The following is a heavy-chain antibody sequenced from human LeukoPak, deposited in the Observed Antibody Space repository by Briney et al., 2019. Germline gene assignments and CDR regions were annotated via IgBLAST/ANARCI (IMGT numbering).Heavy chain of an antibody. V-gene: IGHV4-59*01. CDR2: IYYSGST. CDR3: AKFYFDSSGYYDVFDI. CDR1: GGSISSYY. J-gene: IGHJ3*02. Sequence: SETLSLTCTVSGGSISSYYWSWIRQPPGKGLEWIGYIYYSGSTVYNPSFKSRVTISVDTSKNQVYLKLSSVTAADTAVYFCAKFYFDSSGYYDVFDIWGQGTMVTVSS. D-gene: IGHD3-22*01.